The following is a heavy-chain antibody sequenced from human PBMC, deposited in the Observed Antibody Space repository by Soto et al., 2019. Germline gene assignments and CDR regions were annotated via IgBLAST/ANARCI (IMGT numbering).Heavy chain of an antibody. CDR1: GFTFSSYA. CDR3: AKGTYYYGSAPYYFDY. D-gene: IGHD3-10*01. V-gene: IGHV3-23*01. J-gene: IGHJ4*02. Sequence: LRLSCAASGFTFSSYAMSWVRQAPEKGLEWVSGISDSGGSTYYADSVKGRFTISRDNSKNTLYLQMNSLRAEDTAVYYCAKGTYYYGSAPYYFDYWGQGTLVTVSS. CDR2: ISDSGGST.